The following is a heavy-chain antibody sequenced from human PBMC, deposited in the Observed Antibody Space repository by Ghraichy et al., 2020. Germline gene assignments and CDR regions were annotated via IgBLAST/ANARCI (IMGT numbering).Heavy chain of an antibody. J-gene: IGHJ4*02. CDR3: AREAVVVPAAPDY. Sequence: GESLNISCAASGFTFSSYSMNWVRQAPGKGLEWVSSISSSSSYIYYADSVKGRFTISRDNAKNSLYLQMNSLRAEDTAVYYCAREAVVVPAAPDYWGQGTLVTVSS. CDR1: GFTFSSYS. CDR2: ISSSSSYI. V-gene: IGHV3-21*01. D-gene: IGHD2-2*01.